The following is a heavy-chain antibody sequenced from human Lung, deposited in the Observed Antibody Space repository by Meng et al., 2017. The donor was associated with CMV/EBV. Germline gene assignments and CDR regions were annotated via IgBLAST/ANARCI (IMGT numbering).Heavy chain of an antibody. J-gene: IGHJ4*02. V-gene: IGHV3-48*03. Sequence: GGSLRLXXAASGFTFSSYEMNWVRQAPGKGLEWVSYISSSGSTIYYADSVKGRFTISRDNAKNSLYLQMNSLRAEDTAVYYCARLLSKGLIVVPAVSSDYWGQGXLVTVSS. CDR2: ISSSGSTI. CDR1: GFTFSSYE. D-gene: IGHD2-2*01. CDR3: ARLLSKGLIVVPAVSSDY.